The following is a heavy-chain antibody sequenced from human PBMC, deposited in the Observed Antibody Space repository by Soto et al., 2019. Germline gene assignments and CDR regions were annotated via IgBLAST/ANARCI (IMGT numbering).Heavy chain of an antibody. CDR1: GYTFTNND. CDR3: ARMESFGSLNWFDP. D-gene: IGHD5-18*01. Sequence: PGGSLRLSCAASGYTFTNNDVSWVRQATGQGLEWMGWMNPGSGDTGYAQKFQGRVTMTRDISIATAYMELNSLTSEDTAIYYCARMESFGSLNWFDPWGQGTLVTV. CDR2: MNPGSGDT. V-gene: IGHV1-8*02. J-gene: IGHJ5*02.